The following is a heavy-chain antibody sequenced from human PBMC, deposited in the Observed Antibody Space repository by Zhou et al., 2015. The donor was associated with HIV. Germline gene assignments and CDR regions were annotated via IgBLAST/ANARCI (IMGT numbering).Heavy chain of an antibody. CDR2: IIPIFGTA. J-gene: IGHJ3*02. V-gene: IGHV1-69*01. CDR1: GGTFSSYA. CDR3: ALQTRITMIVVVGNAFDI. Sequence: QVQLVQSGAEVKKPGSSVKVSCKASGGTFSSYAISWVRQAPGQGLEWMGGIIPIFGTANYAQKFQGRVTITADESTSTAYMELSSLRSEDTAVYYCALQTRITMIVVVGNAFDIWGQGTMVTVSS. D-gene: IGHD3-22*01.